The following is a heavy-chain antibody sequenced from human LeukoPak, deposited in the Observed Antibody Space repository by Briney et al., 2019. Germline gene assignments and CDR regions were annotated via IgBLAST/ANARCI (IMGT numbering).Heavy chain of an antibody. CDR1: GYTFTGYY. V-gene: IGHV1-2*02. CDR3: ARDQDYYDSSGYLRD. Sequence: ASVKVSCKASGYTFTGYYMHWVRQAPGQGLEWMGWINPNSGGTNYAQKFQGRVTMTRDTSISTAYKELSRLRSDDTAVYYCARDQDYYDSSGYLRDWGQGTLVTVSS. D-gene: IGHD3-22*01. J-gene: IGHJ4*02. CDR2: INPNSGGT.